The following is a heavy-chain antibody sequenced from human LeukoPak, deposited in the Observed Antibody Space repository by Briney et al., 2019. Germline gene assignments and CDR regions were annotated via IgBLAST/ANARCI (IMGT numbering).Heavy chain of an antibody. Sequence: PGGSLRLSCAASGFTFTSYVMSWVRQAPGKGLEWVSTISGSGDSTYYADSVKGRFTISRDNSKNTVYLQMNSLTAEDMAVYYCAKDHGAASGDFDYWGQGTLVTVSS. V-gene: IGHV3-23*01. CDR2: ISGSGDST. J-gene: IGHJ4*02. CDR3: AKDHGAASGDFDY. CDR1: GFTFTSYV. D-gene: IGHD6-13*01.